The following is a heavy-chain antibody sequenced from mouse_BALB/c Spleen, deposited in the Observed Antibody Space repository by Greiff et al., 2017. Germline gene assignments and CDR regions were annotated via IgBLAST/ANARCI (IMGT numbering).Heavy chain of an antibody. CDR3: TRWGLRRCTDY. D-gene: IGHD2-4*01. CDR1: GYTFTSYY. CDR2: INPSNGGT. J-gene: IGHJ2*01. Sequence: VQLQQSGAELVKPGASVKLSCKASGYTFTSYYMYWVKQRPGQGLEWIGEINPSNGGTNFNEKFKSKATLTVDKSSSTAYMQLSSLTSEDSAVYYCTRWGLRRCTDYWGQGTTLTVSS. V-gene: IGHV1S81*02.